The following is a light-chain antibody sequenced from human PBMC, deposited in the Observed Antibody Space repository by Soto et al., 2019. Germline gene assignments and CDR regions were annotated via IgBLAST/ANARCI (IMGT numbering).Light chain of an antibody. J-gene: IGKJ1*01. CDR2: KAS. CDR1: QSISSW. V-gene: IGKV1-5*03. Sequence: DIQMTQSPSTLSASVGDRVTITCRASQSISSWLAWYQQKPRKTPKLLIYKASSLESGVPSRLSGSGSGTEFTLTISSLQPDDFATYYCQQYNSYSWTFGQGTKV. CDR3: QQYNSYSWT.